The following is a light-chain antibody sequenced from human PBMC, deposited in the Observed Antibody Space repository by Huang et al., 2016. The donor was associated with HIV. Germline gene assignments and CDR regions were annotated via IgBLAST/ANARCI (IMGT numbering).Light chain of an antibody. J-gene: IGKJ2*01. CDR2: SAY. CDR1: KGISNS. CDR3: QQYYSFPYT. Sequence: DIQMTKSPSSMSASVGGRVTINCRASKGISNSLAWYQQKPGKAPNLLLYSAYTLESGVPSRFSGGGSGTAYTHTISSLQPEDFATYYCQQYYSFPYTFGQGTKLEIK. V-gene: IGKV1-NL1*01.